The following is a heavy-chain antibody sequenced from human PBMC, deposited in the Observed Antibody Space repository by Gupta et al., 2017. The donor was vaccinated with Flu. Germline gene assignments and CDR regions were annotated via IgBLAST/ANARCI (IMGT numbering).Heavy chain of an antibody. J-gene: IGHJ4*02. CDR2: IYYSGST. D-gene: IGHD6-19*01. Sequence: VQLQESGPGLVKPSETLSLTCTVSGGSISSYYWSWCRQPPGKGLEWIGYIYYSGSTNYNPSRKSRVTISVDTSKNQFSLKLSSVTAADTAVYYCARVYRDEREQWRVRPPLVFDYWGQGTLVTVSS. CDR1: GGSISSYY. V-gene: IGHV4-59*01. CDR3: ARVYRDEREQWRVRPPLVFDY.